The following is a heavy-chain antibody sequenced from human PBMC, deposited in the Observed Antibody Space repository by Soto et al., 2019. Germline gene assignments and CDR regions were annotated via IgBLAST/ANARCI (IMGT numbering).Heavy chain of an antibody. CDR2: IIPIFGTA. J-gene: IGHJ5*02. CDR1: GGTFSSYA. V-gene: IGHV1-69*13. Sequence: GTSVKVSCKASGGTFSSYAISWVRQAPGQGLEWMGGIIPIFGTANYAQKFQGRVTITADESTSTAYMELSSLRSEDTAVYYCARVLPDYYGSGSYLPLGWFDPWGQGTLVTVSS. CDR3: ARVLPDYYGSGSYLPLGWFDP. D-gene: IGHD3-10*01.